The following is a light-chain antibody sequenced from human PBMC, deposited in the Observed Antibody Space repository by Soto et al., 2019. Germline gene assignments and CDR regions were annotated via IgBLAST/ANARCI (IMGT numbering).Light chain of an antibody. CDR2: GAS. J-gene: IGKJ2*01. Sequence: EIVLTQSPGTMSLSPGERATLSCRASQSVSSSYLAWYQQKPGQAPRLLIYGASSRATGIPDRFSGSASGTDFTLTISRLELEDFAVFYCQQYGGSALYTFGQGTKLEIK. V-gene: IGKV3-20*01. CDR3: QQYGGSALYT. CDR1: QSVSSSY.